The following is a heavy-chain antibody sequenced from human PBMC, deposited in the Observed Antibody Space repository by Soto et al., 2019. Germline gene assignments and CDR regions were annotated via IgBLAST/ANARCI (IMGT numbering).Heavy chain of an antibody. Sequence: GGSLTLSCAVSGFTLSNTWMSWVRQAPGKGLEWVGRIKGKTDGGTTDYAAPVKGRFTISRDESKNTLYLQMSSLKTEDTAVYYCQIALAQSRFDPWGQVTLVTVSS. CDR2: IKGKTDGGTT. CDR1: GFTLSNTW. D-gene: IGHD3-3*02. CDR3: QIALAQSRFDP. V-gene: IGHV3-15*01. J-gene: IGHJ5*02.